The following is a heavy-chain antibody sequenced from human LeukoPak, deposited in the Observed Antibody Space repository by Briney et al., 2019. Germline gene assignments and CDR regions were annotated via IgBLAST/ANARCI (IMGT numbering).Heavy chain of an antibody. J-gene: IGHJ4*02. CDR3: ARGPLGIAARPGGGDY. CDR1: GGSISSYY. Sequence: SETLSLTCTVSGGSISSYYWSWIRQPPGKGLEWFGYIYYSGSTNYNPSLKSRVTISVDTSKNQFSLKLSSVTAADTAVYYCARGPLGIAARPGGGDYWGQGTLVTVSS. V-gene: IGHV4-59*01. CDR2: IYYSGST. D-gene: IGHD6-6*01.